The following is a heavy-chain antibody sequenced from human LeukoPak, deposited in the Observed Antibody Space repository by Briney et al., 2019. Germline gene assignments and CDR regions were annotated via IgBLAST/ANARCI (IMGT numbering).Heavy chain of an antibody. CDR2: MNPNSGNT. Sequence: ASVKVSCKASGYTFTRYDINWVRQATGQGLEWMGWMNPNSGNTGYAQKFQGRVTMTRNTSISTAYMELSSLRSEDTAVYYCARGRKVTMIVVVTHNWFDPWGQGTLVTVSS. D-gene: IGHD3-22*01. CDR3: ARGRKVTMIVVVTHNWFDP. V-gene: IGHV1-8*01. CDR1: GYTFTRYD. J-gene: IGHJ5*02.